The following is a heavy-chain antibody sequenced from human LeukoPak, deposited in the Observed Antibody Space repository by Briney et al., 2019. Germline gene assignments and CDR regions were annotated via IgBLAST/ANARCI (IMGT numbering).Heavy chain of an antibody. J-gene: IGHJ2*01. V-gene: IGHV4-59*08. Sequence: SETLSLTCTVSGGSISSYYWSWIRQPPGKGLEWIGYIYYSESTNYNPSLKSPVTISVDTSKNQFSLKLSSVTAADTAVYYCARPGAYGDYGPGGVDPWYFDLWGRGTLVTVSS. CDR1: GGSISSYY. CDR2: IYYSEST. D-gene: IGHD4-17*01. CDR3: ARPGAYGDYGPGGVDPWYFDL.